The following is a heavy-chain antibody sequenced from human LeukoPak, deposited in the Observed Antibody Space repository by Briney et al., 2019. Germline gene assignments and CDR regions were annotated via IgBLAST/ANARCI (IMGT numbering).Heavy chain of an antibody. CDR2: ISVYNGNT. Sequence: RASVKVSCKASGYTFINYGVTWVRQAPGQGLEWMGWISVYNGNTNYQHKFQGRVTLTTDTSTRTAYMELRSLRSDDTAVYYCARDSGSFDIWGQGTMVTVSS. CDR1: GYTFINYG. J-gene: IGHJ3*02. CDR3: ARDSGSFDI. V-gene: IGHV1-18*01.